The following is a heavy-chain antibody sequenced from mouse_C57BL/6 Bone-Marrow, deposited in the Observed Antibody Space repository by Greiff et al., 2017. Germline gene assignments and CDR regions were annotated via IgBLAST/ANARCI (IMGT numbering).Heavy chain of an antibody. Sequence: EVKLMESGGDLVKPGGSLKLSCAASGFTFSSYGMSWVRQTPDKRLEWVATISSGGSYTYYPDSVKGRFTISRDNAKNTLYLQMSSLKSEDTAMYYCARPLNYYGSSPAWFAYWGQGTLVTVSA. J-gene: IGHJ3*01. CDR2: ISSGGSYT. CDR3: ARPLNYYGSSPAWFAY. V-gene: IGHV5-6*01. CDR1: GFTFSSYG. D-gene: IGHD1-1*01.